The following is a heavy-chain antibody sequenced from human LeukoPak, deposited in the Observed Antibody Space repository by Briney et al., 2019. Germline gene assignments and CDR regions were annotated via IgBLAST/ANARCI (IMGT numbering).Heavy chain of an antibody. D-gene: IGHD1-26*01. V-gene: IGHV4-39*07. CDR3: ARTNPGYSGSYSAYAFDI. J-gene: IGHJ3*02. Sequence: SETLSLTCSVSGGSISSGTYYWSWIRQPPGKGLEWIGEINHSGSTNYNPSLKSRVTISVDTSKNQFSLKLSSVTAADTAVYYCARTNPGYSGSYSAYAFDIWGQGTMVTVSS. CDR1: GGSISSGTYY. CDR2: INHSGST.